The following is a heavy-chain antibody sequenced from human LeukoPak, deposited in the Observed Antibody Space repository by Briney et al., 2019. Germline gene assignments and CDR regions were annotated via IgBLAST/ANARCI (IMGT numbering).Heavy chain of an antibody. CDR1: GGSISSGGYY. CDR2: IYYSGGT. J-gene: IGHJ4*02. Sequence: SETLSLTCIVSGGSISSGGYYWSWIRQHPGKGLEWIGYIYYSGGTYYNPSLKSRVTISKDTSKNQFSLKLSSVTAADTAVYYCARDTSGDGYNFVYWGQGILVTVSS. V-gene: IGHV4-31*03. CDR3: ARDTSGDGYNFVY. D-gene: IGHD5-24*01.